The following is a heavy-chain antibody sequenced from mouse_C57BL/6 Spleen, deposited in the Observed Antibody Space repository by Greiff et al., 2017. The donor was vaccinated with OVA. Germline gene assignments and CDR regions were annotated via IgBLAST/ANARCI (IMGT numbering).Heavy chain of an antibody. Sequence: EVMLVESGGGLVKPGGSLKLSCAASGFTFSDYGMHWVRQAPEKGLEWVAYISSGSSTIYYADTVKGRFTIARDNAKNTLFLQETGLRSDDTAMYYCARDYYGYFDDWGQGTTLAVSS. CDR3: ARDYYGYFDD. CDR2: ISSGSSTI. J-gene: IGHJ2*01. CDR1: GFTFSDYG. V-gene: IGHV5-17*01. D-gene: IGHD1-1*01.